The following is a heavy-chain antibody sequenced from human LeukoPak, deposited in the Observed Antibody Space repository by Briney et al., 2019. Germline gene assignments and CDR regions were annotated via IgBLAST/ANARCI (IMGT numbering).Heavy chain of an antibody. CDR2: ISYDGSNK. J-gene: IGHJ4*02. CDR1: GFTFSSYG. CDR3: AKEAGYCSGGSCYQPFDC. Sequence: GGSLRLSCAASGFTFSSYGMHWVRQAPGKGLEWVAVISYDGSNKYYADSVKGRFTISRDNSKNTLYLQMNSLRAEDTAVYYCAKEAGYCSGGSCYQPFDCWGQGTLVTVSS. D-gene: IGHD2-15*01. V-gene: IGHV3-30*18.